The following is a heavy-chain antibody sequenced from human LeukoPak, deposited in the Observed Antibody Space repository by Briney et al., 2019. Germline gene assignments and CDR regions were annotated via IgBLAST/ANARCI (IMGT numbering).Heavy chain of an antibody. CDR3: ARVSVSHDILTGYSLGAFDI. V-gene: IGHV4-38-2*01. D-gene: IGHD3-9*01. CDR1: GYPLSSGYY. Sequence: PSATPSPTCAVSGYPLSSGYYWGWIQQPPGKGLPWMGTIYHGGSAYYNPSLKSQLPMSLDTSKNQFSLRLRSVSATDTGVYYCARVSVSHDILTGYSLGAFDIWGQGTMVTVSS. CDR2: IYHGGSA. J-gene: IGHJ3*02.